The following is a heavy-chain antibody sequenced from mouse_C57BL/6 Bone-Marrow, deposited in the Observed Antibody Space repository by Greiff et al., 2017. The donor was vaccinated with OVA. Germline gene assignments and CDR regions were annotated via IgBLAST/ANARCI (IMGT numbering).Heavy chain of an antibody. CDR1: GFTFSSYA. CDR2: ISDGGSYT. J-gene: IGHJ2*01. Sequence: EVMLVESGGGLVKPGGSLKLSCAASGFTFSSYAMSWVRQTPEKRLEWVATISDGGSYTYYPENVKGRFTISRDNAKNNLYLQMSHLKSEDTAMYYCARDQLTGTRGYYFDYWGQGTTLTVSS. D-gene: IGHD4-1*01. CDR3: ARDQLTGTRGYYFDY. V-gene: IGHV5-4*01.